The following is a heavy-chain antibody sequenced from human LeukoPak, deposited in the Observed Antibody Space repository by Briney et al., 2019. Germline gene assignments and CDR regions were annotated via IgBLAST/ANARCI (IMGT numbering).Heavy chain of an antibody. Sequence: GGSLRLSCAASGFTFSNAWMSWVRQAPGKGLEWVSAISGSGGSTYYADSVKGRFTISRDNSKNTLYLQMNSLRAEDTAVYYCAEGYYYDSSGPLGYWGQGTLVTVSS. CDR1: GFTFSNAW. J-gene: IGHJ4*02. V-gene: IGHV3-23*01. CDR3: AEGYYYDSSGPLGY. CDR2: ISGSGGST. D-gene: IGHD3-22*01.